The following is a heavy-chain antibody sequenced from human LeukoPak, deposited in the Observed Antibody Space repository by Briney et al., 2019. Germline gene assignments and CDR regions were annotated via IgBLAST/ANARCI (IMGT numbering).Heavy chain of an antibody. D-gene: IGHD3-3*01. J-gene: IGHJ4*02. V-gene: IGHV1-69-2*01. CDR1: GYTFTDYY. CDR2: VDPEDGET. CDR3: ARGGFWSGYYIFDY. Sequence: GASVKVSCKASGYTFTDYYMHWVQQAPGKGLEWMGRVDPEDGETIYAEKFQGRVTITADTSTDTAYMELSSLRSEDTAVYYCARGGFWSGYYIFDYWGQGTLVTVSS.